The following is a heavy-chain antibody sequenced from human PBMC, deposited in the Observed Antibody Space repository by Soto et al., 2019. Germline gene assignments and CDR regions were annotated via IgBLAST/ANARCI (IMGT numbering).Heavy chain of an antibody. V-gene: IGHV4-39*01. Sequence: SETLSLTCTVSGGSISSSSYYWGWIRQPPGKGLEWIGSIYYSGSTYYNPSLKSRVTISVDTSKNQFSLKLSSVTAADTAVYYCARRRVALDYWGQGTLVTVSS. CDR2: IYYSGST. J-gene: IGHJ4*02. CDR1: GGSISSSSYY. CDR3: ARRRVALDY.